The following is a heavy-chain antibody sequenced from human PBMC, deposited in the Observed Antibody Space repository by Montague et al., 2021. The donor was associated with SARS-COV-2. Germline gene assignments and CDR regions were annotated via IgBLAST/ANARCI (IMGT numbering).Heavy chain of an antibody. CDR1: GGSLSTPHY. V-gene: IGHV4-4*02. Sequence: SETLSLTCAVSGGSLSTPHYWSWVRQPPGKGLEWIGEVHHSGSANYNASFNGRATISVDKSKNQFSLTLTSVTAADTAVYYCACGRITRGWLDPWGQGTLVTVSS. D-gene: IGHD7-27*01. CDR3: ACGRITRGWLDP. CDR2: VHHSGSA. J-gene: IGHJ5*02.